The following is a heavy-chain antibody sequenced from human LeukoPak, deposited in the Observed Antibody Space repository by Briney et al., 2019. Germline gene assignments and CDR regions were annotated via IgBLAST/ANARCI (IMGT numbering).Heavy chain of an antibody. CDR2: ISGSGGST. D-gene: IGHD3-10*01. J-gene: IGHJ6*02. V-gene: IGHV3-23*01. Sequence: GGSLRLSCAASGFTFSSYAMSWVRQAPGKGLEWVSAISGSGGSTYYADSVKGRFTISRDNSKNTLYLQMNSLRAEDTAVYYCARDSPYYGSGSYGYYGMDVWGQGTTVTVSS. CDR1: GFTFSSYA. CDR3: ARDSPYYGSGSYGYYGMDV.